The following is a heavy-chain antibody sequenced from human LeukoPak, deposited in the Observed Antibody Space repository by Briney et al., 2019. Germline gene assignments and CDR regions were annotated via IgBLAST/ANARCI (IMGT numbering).Heavy chain of an antibody. CDR1: GYSFTSYW. CDR3: GIVVVVAATLHIDY. CDR2: IDPSDSYT. Sequence: GGSLKISCKGSGYSFTSYWISWVRQMPGKGLEWMGRIDPSDSYTNYSPSFQGHVTISADKSISTAYLQWSSLKASDTAMYYCGIVVVVAATLHIDYWGQGTLVTISS. J-gene: IGHJ4*02. D-gene: IGHD2-15*01. V-gene: IGHV5-10-1*01.